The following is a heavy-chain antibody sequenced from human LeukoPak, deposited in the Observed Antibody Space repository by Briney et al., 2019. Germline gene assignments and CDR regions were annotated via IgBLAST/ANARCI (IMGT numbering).Heavy chain of an antibody. CDR3: AKGADYGDYGDYYFDY. V-gene: IGHV3-23*01. CDR1: GFTFSDHY. Sequence: PGGSLRLSCAASGFTFSDHYMDWVRQAPGKGLEWVSAISGSGGSTYYADSVKGRFTISRDNSKNTLYLQMNSLRAEDTAVYYCAKGADYGDYGDYYFDYWGQGTLVTVSS. D-gene: IGHD4-17*01. CDR2: ISGSGGST. J-gene: IGHJ4*02.